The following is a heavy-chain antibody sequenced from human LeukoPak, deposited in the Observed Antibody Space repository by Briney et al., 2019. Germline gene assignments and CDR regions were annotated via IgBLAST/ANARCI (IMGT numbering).Heavy chain of an antibody. D-gene: IGHD2-15*01. J-gene: IGHJ4*02. CDR3: ARGDKFSGDY. CDR1: GFTFSTYW. V-gene: IGHV3-7*04. CDR2: IHQDGNEK. Sequence: GGSLRLSCAASGFTFSTYWMSWAARPQGKGWRWVANIHQDGNEKYYVDSVKGRFTISRDNAKNSLYLQMNSLRAEDTAVYYCARGDKFSGDYWGQGTLVTVSS.